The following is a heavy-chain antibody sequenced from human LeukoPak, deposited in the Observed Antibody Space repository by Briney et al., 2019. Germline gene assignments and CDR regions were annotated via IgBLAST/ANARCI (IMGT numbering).Heavy chain of an antibody. D-gene: IGHD3-3*01. Sequence: SETLSLTCAVYGGSFSGYYWSWIRQPPGKGLEWIGEINHSGSTNYNPSLKSRVTISVDMSKNQFSLKLSSVTAADTAVYYCALYDFWSGYHKLFDYWGQGTLVTVSS. V-gene: IGHV4-34*01. CDR2: INHSGST. J-gene: IGHJ4*02. CDR1: GGSFSGYY. CDR3: ALYDFWSGYHKLFDY.